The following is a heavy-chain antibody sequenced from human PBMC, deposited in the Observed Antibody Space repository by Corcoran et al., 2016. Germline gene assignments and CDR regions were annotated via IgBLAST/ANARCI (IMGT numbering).Heavy chain of an antibody. Sequence: QVQLVQSGAEVKKPGSTVKVSCKASGGTFSSYAISWVRQAPGQGLEWMGGIIPIFGTANYAQKFQGRVTITADKSTSTAYMELSSLGSEDTAVYDCARGRVMVITFGKDYYYGMDVWGQGTTVTVSS. CDR1: GGTFSSYA. D-gene: IGHD3-16*01. V-gene: IGHV1-69*06. CDR2: IIPIFGTA. CDR3: ARGRVMVITFGKDYYYGMDV. J-gene: IGHJ6*02.